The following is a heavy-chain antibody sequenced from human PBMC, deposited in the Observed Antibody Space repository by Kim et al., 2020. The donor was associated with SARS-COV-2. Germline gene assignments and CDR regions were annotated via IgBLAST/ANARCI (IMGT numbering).Heavy chain of an antibody. V-gene: IGHV3-23*01. CDR2: ISGSGGST. CDR3: AKSTGLTVEQQLVRWFDP. Sequence: GGSLRLSCAASGFTFSSYAMSWVRQAPGKGLEWVSAISGSGGSTYYADSVKGRFTISRDNSKNTLYLQMNSLRAEDTAVYYCAKSTGLTVEQQLVRWFDPWGQGTLVTVSS. CDR1: GFTFSSYA. J-gene: IGHJ5*02. D-gene: IGHD6-13*01.